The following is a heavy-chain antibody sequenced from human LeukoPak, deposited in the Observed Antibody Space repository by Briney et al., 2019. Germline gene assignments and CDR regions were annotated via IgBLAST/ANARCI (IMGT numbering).Heavy chain of an antibody. CDR2: IYPGDSDT. D-gene: IGHD2-15*01. J-gene: IGHJ4*02. Sequence: GESLKISGKGSGYSFTNFWIAWVRQMPGKGLECMGIIYPGDSDTTYSPSFQGQVTISADKSITTAYLQWSTLKASDTAIYYCARGYCTGGNCFSTFDYWGQGTLVTVSS. CDR3: ARGYCTGGNCFSTFDY. CDR1: GYSFTNFW. V-gene: IGHV5-51*01.